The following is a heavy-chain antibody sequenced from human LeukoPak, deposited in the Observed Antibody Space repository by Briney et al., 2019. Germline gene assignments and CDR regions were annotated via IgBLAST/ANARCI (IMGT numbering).Heavy chain of an antibody. CDR2: FRSKAYGGTT. V-gene: IGHV3-49*04. J-gene: IGHJ3*02. CDR3: TRGNIVVVVAATHASSGAFDI. D-gene: IGHD2-15*01. CDR1: GFTSGDYA. Sequence: GRSLRLSCTASGFTSGDYAMSWVRQAPGKGREWVGFFRSKAYGGTTEYAASVKGRFTISRAASKSFAYLQMNSLKTEDTAVYYCTRGNIVVVVAATHASSGAFDIWGQGTMVTVSS.